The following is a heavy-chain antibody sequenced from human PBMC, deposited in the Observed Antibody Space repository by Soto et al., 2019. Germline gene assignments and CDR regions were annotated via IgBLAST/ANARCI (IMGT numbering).Heavy chain of an antibody. D-gene: IGHD3-10*01. V-gene: IGHV3-49*04. CDR3: TRERARIIDY. CDR1: GFTFGDYA. Sequence: GGSLRLSCAASGFTFGDYAMSWVRQAPGKGLEWVGFIRSKAYGGTTEYAASVKGRFTISRDDSKSIAYLQMNSLKTEDTAVHYCTRERARIIDYWGQGTLVTVSS. CDR2: IRSKAYGGTT. J-gene: IGHJ4*02.